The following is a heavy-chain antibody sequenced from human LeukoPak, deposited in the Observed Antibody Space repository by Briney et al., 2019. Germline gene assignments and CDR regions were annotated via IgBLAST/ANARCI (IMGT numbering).Heavy chain of an antibody. CDR1: GGTFSSYA. D-gene: IGHD1-26*01. V-gene: IGHV1-69*01. J-gene: IGHJ4*02. CDR2: IIPIFGTA. Sequence: SVKVSCKASGGTFSSYAISWVRQAPGQGLEWMGGIIPIFGTANYAQKFQGRVTITADESRSTAYMELSSLRSEDTAVYYCARSRIVGALGSFDYWGQGTLVTVSS. CDR3: ARSRIVGALGSFDY.